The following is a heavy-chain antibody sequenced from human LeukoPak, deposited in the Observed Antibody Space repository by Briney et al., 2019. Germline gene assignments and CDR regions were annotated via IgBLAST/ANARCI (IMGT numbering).Heavy chain of an antibody. Sequence: PSETLSLTCTVSAYSISSGYYWGWIRQPPGKGLEWIGSIYHSGSTFYNPSLKSRVTISVDTSKNHFSLKLSSVTAADTAVYYCARGRSGLLWFGELYSPYYYMDVWGKGTTVTVSS. D-gene: IGHD3-10*01. V-gene: IGHV4-38-2*02. CDR3: ARGRSGLLWFGELYSPYYYMDV. CDR2: IYHSGST. J-gene: IGHJ6*03. CDR1: AYSISSGYY.